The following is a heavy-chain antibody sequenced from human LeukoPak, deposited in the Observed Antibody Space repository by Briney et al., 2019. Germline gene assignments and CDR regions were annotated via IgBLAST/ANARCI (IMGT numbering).Heavy chain of an antibody. D-gene: IGHD3-10*01. CDR2: IYTSGST. CDR3: ASAPMVRGVTTNDAFDI. CDR1: GGSISSGSYY. Sequence: PSETLSLTCTVSGGSISSGSYYWSWIRQPAGKGLEWIGRIYTSGSTNYSPSLKSRVTISEDTSKNQFSLNPSSVTAADTAVYYCASAPMVRGVTTNDAFDIWGQGTMVTVSS. J-gene: IGHJ3*02. V-gene: IGHV4-61*02.